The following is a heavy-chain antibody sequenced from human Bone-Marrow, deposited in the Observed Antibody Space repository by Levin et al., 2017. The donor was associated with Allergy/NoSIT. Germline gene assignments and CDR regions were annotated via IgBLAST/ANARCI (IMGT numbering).Heavy chain of an antibody. D-gene: IGHD3-22*01. CDR1: GYPFTSHG. CDR3: ARRRYYDSSGYDEMSTAIWFDS. CDR2: ITTETGNT. Sequence: ASVKVSCKASGYPFTSHGISWLRQAPGQGLEWMGWITTETGNTNYAHKVQGRVTMTTDTSTSTAYMEVRSLRSDDPAVYYCARRRYYDSSGYDEMSTAIWFDSWGQGTLVTVSS. J-gene: IGHJ5*01. V-gene: IGHV1-18*01.